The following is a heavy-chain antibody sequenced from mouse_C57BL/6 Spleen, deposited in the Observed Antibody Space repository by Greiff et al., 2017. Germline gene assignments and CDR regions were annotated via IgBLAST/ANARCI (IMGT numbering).Heavy chain of an antibody. D-gene: IGHD2-1*01. CDR1: GYTFTGYW. CDR3: ARGLIYYGNGGNYFDY. V-gene: IGHV1-9*01. CDR2: ILPGSGST. Sequence: VKLLESGAELMKPGASVKLSCKATGYTFTGYWIEWVKQRPGHGLEWIGEILPGSGSTNYNEKFKGKATFTADTSSNTAYMQLSSLTTEDSAIYYCARGLIYYGNGGNYFDYWGQGTTRTVSS. J-gene: IGHJ2*01.